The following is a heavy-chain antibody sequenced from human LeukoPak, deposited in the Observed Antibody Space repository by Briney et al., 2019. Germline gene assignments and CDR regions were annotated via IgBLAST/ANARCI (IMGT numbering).Heavy chain of an antibody. V-gene: IGHV3-21*01. Sequence: GGSLRLSCAASGFTFSSYSMNWVRQAPGKGLEWVSSISSSSSYIYYADSVKGRFTISRDNAKNSLYLQMNSLRAEDTAVYYCARSTWGCGYHLHTFDYWGQGTLVTVSS. J-gene: IGHJ4*02. CDR2: ISSSSSYI. CDR1: GFTFSSYS. CDR3: ARSTWGCGYHLHTFDY. D-gene: IGHD5-12*01.